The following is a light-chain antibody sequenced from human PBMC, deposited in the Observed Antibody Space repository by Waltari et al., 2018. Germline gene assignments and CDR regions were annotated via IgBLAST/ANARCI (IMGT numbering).Light chain of an antibody. CDR1: QSVLFSPNSKHD. V-gene: IGKV4-1*01. CDR3: HQYSATPWT. CDR2: WAS. J-gene: IGKJ1*01. Sequence: DIVMTQSPYFLAVSLGERATINCKSSQSVLFSPNSKHDLAWYQQKPGQPPKLLIYWASTRESGVPDRFSGSGSGTDFTLTISSLQAEDVAVYYCHQYSATPWTFGQGTKVEI.